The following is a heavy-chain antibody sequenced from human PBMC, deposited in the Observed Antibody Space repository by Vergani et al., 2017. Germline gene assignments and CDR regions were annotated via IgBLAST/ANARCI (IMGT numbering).Heavy chain of an antibody. V-gene: IGHV3-7*03. CDR2: IKGDGSAK. Sequence: EVEVVESGGGLVQPGGSLRLSCAASGFRFSNYWMHWLRQAPGKGLEWVAAIKGDGSAKQYVESVKGRFTISRDNAKSSLYLQMNSLRVADTGVYYCAREQAIATSFDYWGQGTLVTVSS. CDR1: GFRFSNYW. D-gene: IGHD5-24*01. J-gene: IGHJ4*02. CDR3: AREQAIATSFDY.